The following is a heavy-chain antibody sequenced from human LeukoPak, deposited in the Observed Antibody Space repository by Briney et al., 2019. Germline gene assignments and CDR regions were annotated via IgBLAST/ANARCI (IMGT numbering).Heavy chain of an antibody. D-gene: IGHD2-2*01. Sequence: PGGSLRLSCAASGSTFDDYTMHWVRQAPGKGLEWVSLISWDGGSTYYADSVKGRFTISRDNAKNSLYLQMNSLRAEDTALYHCASSSSTSCCDAFDIWGQGTMVTVSS. CDR1: GSTFDDYT. CDR2: ISWDGGST. J-gene: IGHJ3*02. CDR3: ASSSSTSCCDAFDI. V-gene: IGHV3-43*01.